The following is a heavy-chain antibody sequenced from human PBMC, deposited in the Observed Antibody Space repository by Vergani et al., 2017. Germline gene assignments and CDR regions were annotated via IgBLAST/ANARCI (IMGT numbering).Heavy chain of an antibody. Sequence: QVQLVQSGAEVKKPGSSVKVSCKASGGTFSSYAISWVRQAPGQGLEWMGGIIPIFGTANYAQKFQGRVTITADESTGTAYMELSSLRSEDTAVYYCARDRPAPPGVGIWGFDYWGQGTLVTVSS. D-gene: IGHD2-8*01. V-gene: IGHV1-69*01. CDR2: IIPIFGTA. CDR3: ARDRPAPPGVGIWGFDY. J-gene: IGHJ4*02. CDR1: GGTFSSYA.